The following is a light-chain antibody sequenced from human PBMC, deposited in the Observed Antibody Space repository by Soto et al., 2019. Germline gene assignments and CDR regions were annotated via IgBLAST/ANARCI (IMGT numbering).Light chain of an antibody. CDR1: QGISDY. J-gene: IGKJ1*01. Sequence: DIQMTQSPSSLSASVGDRVTITCRASQGISDYLAWYQQKPGKVPKVLIYAASTLQSGVPSRFSGSGSGTEFTLTITSLQAEDVAVYYCQQYYSSPPTFGQGTKVDIK. CDR3: QQYYSSPPT. V-gene: IGKV1-27*01. CDR2: AAS.